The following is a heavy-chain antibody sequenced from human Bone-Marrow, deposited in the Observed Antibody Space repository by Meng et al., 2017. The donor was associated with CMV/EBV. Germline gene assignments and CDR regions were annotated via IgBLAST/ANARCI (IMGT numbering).Heavy chain of an antibody. J-gene: IGHJ4*02. CDR3: ARGSLRYGDY. V-gene: IGHV3-30-3*01. Sequence: GESLKISCAASRFTFSSYAMHWVRQAPGKGLEWVAVISYDGSDKYYADSVKGRFTISRDNSKNTLYLQMNSLRAEDTAVYYCARGSLRYGDYWGQGTLVTVSS. CDR2: ISYDGSDK. D-gene: IGHD3-9*01. CDR1: RFTFSSYA.